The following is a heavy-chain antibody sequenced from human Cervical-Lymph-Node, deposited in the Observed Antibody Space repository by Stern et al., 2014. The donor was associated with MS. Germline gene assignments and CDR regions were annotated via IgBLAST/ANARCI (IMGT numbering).Heavy chain of an antibody. J-gene: IGHJ4*02. CDR1: GFTFDDYA. CDR3: ARDITGSSAYFEY. Sequence: VQLVQSGGDLVQPGRSLRLSCAAFGFTFDDYAMHWVRQAPGKGLEGVAGISWNSGTIGYADSVKGRFTTSRDNAYSSLYLQMNSLRPEDTALYYCARDITGSSAYFEYWGQGTLVTVSS. CDR2: ISWNSGTI. D-gene: IGHD1-14*01. V-gene: IGHV3-9*01.